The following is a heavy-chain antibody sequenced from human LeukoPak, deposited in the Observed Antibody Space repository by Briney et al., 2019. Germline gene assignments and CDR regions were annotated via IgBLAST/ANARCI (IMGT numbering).Heavy chain of an antibody. V-gene: IGHV4-30-2*01. CDR2: VYHSGAT. CDR3: ASSHCGGDCFSSVAFDF. CDR1: NGSVGSGGYS. D-gene: IGHD2-21*02. J-gene: IGHJ3*01. Sequence: SETLSLTCTVSNGSVGSGGYSWSWIRQPPGKGLEWIGYVYHSGATYYNPSLKSRISIPMDRSKNQLSLRLRSVTAADTAVYFCASSHCGGDCFSSVAFDFWGHGTMVTVSS.